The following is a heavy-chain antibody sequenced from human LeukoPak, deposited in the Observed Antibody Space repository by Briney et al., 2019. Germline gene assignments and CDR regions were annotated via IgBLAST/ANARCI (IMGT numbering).Heavy chain of an antibody. J-gene: IGHJ6*03. CDR3: AKRPRAENYDYVWGSSSYSYYMDV. Sequence: PGGSLRLSCAASGFTFSSYWMTWVRQAPGKGLDWVANIKEDGSEKYYADSVKGRFTISRDNSKNTLYLQMNSLRTEDTAVYYCAKRPRAENYDYVWGSSSYSYYMDVWGKGTTVTISS. CDR2: IKEDGSEK. V-gene: IGHV3-7*01. CDR1: GFTFSSYW. D-gene: IGHD3-16*01.